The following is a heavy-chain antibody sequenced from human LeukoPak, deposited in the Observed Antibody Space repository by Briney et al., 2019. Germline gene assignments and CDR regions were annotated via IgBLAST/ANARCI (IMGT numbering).Heavy chain of an antibody. CDR1: GGSISSYY. CDR3: ARDRLDYFDY. D-gene: IGHD5-12*01. J-gene: IGHJ4*02. CDR2: IYYSGST. V-gene: IGHV4-59*01. Sequence: SETLSLTRTISGGSISSYYWSWIRQPPGKGLEWIGYIYYSGSTNYNPSLKSRVTISVDTSKNQFSLKLSSVTAADTAVYYCARDRLDYFDYWGQGTLVTVSS.